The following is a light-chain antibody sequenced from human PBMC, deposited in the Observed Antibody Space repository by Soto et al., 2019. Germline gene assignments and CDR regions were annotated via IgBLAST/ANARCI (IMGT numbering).Light chain of an antibody. Sequence: EIVLTQSPGTLSLSPGERATLSCRASQSVSSGSLAWYQQKPGQAPRLLLYGASNRATGIPDRFSGSWSGTDFTLTISRLEPEDFAVYSCQQYGTSPYTFGQGTKLEIK. CDR3: QQYGTSPYT. J-gene: IGKJ2*01. CDR2: GAS. V-gene: IGKV3-20*01. CDR1: QSVSSGS.